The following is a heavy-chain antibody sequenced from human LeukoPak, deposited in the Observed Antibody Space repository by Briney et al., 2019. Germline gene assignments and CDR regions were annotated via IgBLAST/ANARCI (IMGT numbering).Heavy chain of an antibody. J-gene: IGHJ6*02. Sequence: ASVKVSCKASDFSFTSYGMSWVRQAPGQGLEWMGWISAYNGSTKYAQKLQGRVTMTTDTSTGTAYMELRSLRPDDTAVYYCARDLTSNVAVTEYHYYAMDVWAQGTTVTVSS. CDR2: ISAYNGST. D-gene: IGHD6-19*01. CDR1: DFSFTSYG. CDR3: ARDLTSNVAVTEYHYYAMDV. V-gene: IGHV1-18*01.